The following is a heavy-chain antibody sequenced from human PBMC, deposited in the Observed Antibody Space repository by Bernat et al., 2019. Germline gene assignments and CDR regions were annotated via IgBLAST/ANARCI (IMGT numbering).Heavy chain of an antibody. J-gene: IGHJ2*01. CDR2: IKEDGGEK. Sequence: EVQLVESGGGLVQPGESLRLSCAASGFTFHNYWMSWVRQAPGKGLEWVANIKEDGGEKYYVDSVKGRFIISRDNAKNLVFLQMNSLRSEDTAVYYCAREGEYSSSPWYFDLWGRGTLVTVSS. V-gene: IGHV3-7*03. D-gene: IGHD6-6*01. CDR3: AREGEYSSSPWYFDL. CDR1: GFTFHNYW.